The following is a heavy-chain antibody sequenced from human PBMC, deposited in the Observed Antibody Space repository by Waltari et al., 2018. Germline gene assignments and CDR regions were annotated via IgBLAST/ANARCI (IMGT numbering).Heavy chain of an antibody. V-gene: IGHV1-69-2*01. CDR2: VDPEDGET. CDR3: ATGVSSSSVDY. Sequence: EVQLVQSGAGVKKPGATVTISCKDSGYTFTDDYMHWVKQAPGNGLEWMGLVDPEDGETIYAETFQGRVTITAATSTDTAYMELSSLRSEDTAVYYCATGVSSSSVDYWGQGTLVTVSS. CDR1: GYTFTDDY. D-gene: IGHD6-6*01. J-gene: IGHJ4*02.